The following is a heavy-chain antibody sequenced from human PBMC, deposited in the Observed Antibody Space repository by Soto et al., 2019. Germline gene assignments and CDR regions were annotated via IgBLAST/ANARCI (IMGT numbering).Heavy chain of an antibody. Sequence: ASVKLSCKTSGYTFTRYDINCVRQATGQGLEWMGWMNPNSGNTGYAQKFQGRVTMTRNTSISTAYMELNSLRAEDTAVYYCAKEGYSSGWPFYYYYMDVWGKGTTVTVSS. V-gene: IGHV1-8*01. J-gene: IGHJ6*03. D-gene: IGHD6-19*01. CDR3: AKEGYSSGWPFYYYYMDV. CDR2: MNPNSGNT. CDR1: GYTFTRYD.